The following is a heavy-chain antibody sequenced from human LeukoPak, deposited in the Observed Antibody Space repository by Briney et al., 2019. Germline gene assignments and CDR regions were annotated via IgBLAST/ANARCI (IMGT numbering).Heavy chain of an antibody. CDR2: ISSSSSYI. V-gene: IGHV3-21*01. CDR1: GFTFSSYS. D-gene: IGHD5-18*01. Sequence: PGGSLRLSCAASGFTFSSYSTNWVRQAPGKGLEWVSSISSSSSYIYYADSVKGRFTISRDNAKNSLYLQMNSLRAEDTAVYYCARDRPGNTAIDYWGQGTLVSVSS. CDR3: ARDRPGNTAIDY. J-gene: IGHJ4*02.